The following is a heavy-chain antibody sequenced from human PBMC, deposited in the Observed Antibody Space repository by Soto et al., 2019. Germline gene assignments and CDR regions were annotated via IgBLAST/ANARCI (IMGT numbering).Heavy chain of an antibody. J-gene: IGHJ4*02. CDR2: IYYSGST. V-gene: IGHV4-31*03. D-gene: IGHD2-2*01. Sequence: PSETLSLTCTVSGGSISSGGYHWSWIRQHPGKGLEWIGYIYYSGSTYYNPSLKSRVTISVDTSKNQFSLKLSSVTAADTAVYYCARSPRKKTGYCSSTSCPYYFDYWGQGTLVTVSS. CDR1: GGSISSGGYH. CDR3: ARSPRKKTGYCSSTSCPYYFDY.